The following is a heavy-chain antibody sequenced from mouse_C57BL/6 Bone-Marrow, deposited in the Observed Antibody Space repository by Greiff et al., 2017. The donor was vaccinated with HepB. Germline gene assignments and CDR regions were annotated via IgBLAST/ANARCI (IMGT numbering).Heavy chain of an antibody. J-gene: IGHJ4*01. Sequence: QVNVKQPGTELVKPGASVKLSCKASGYTFTSYWMNWVKQRPGQGLVWIGNINPSNGGTNYNENFQSKATLTVDKVSSTAYMQLSNLTSDDSAVYYCARSTVVEEYYAMDYWGQGTSVTVSS. CDR3: ARSTVVEEYYAMDY. V-gene: IGHV1-53*01. D-gene: IGHD1-1*01. CDR1: GYTFTSYW. CDR2: INPSNGGT.